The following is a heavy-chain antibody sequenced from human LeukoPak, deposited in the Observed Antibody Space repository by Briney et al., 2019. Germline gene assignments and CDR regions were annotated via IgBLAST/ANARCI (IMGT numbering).Heavy chain of an antibody. Sequence: SETLSLTCTVSGGSISSYYWSWIRQPPGKGLKWIGYIYYSGSTNYNPSLKSRVTISVDTSKNQFSLKLSSVTAADTAVYYCATGIAAAGTGTDYWGQGTLVTVSS. D-gene: IGHD6-13*01. CDR3: ATGIAAAGTGTDY. J-gene: IGHJ4*02. CDR1: GGSISSYY. CDR2: IYYSGST. V-gene: IGHV4-59*01.